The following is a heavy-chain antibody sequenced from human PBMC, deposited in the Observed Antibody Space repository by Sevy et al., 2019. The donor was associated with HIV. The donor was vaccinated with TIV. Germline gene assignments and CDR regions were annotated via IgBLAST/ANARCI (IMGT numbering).Heavy chain of an antibody. D-gene: IGHD3-22*01. CDR3: ATTKDYYDSSASPFDY. CDR1: VYTLTQLS. CDR2: FVPEDGEI. V-gene: IGHV1-24*01. Sequence: ASVKVSCKVSVYTLTQLSMHWVRQAPGKGLEWMGSFVPEDGEILYAQKFQGRVTMTEDTSTDTAYMELSSLRSEDTAVYYCATTKDYYDSSASPFDYWGQGTLVTVSS. J-gene: IGHJ4*02.